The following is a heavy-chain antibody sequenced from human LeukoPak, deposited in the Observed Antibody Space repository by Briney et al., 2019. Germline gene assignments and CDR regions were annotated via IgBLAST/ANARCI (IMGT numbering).Heavy chain of an antibody. V-gene: IGHV1-2*02. J-gene: IGHJ3*02. CDR1: GYTFTGYY. Sequence: ASVKVSCKASGYTFTGYYMHWVRQAPGQGLEWIGWINPNSGGTNYAQKFQGRVTMTRDTSISTAYMELSRLRSDDTAVYYCARGTSSGWYFDDAFDIWGQGTMVTVSS. CDR3: ARGTSSGWYFDDAFDI. CDR2: INPNSGGT. D-gene: IGHD6-19*01.